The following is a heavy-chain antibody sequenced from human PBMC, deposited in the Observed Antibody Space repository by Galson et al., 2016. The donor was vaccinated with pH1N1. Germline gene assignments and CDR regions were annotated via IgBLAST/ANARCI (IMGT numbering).Heavy chain of an antibody. Sequence: SLRLSCAASGFTFSNYWMHWVRQVPGKGLEWVANIKEDGSETYYVDSVRGRFTISRDNAKNSLYLHMDSLRAEDTAVYYCARVGAYADYHANKWFDPWGQGTLVAVSS. CDR2: IKEDGSET. J-gene: IGHJ5*02. CDR1: GFTFSNYW. CDR3: ARVGAYADYHANKWFDP. D-gene: IGHD4/OR15-4a*01. V-gene: IGHV3-7*01.